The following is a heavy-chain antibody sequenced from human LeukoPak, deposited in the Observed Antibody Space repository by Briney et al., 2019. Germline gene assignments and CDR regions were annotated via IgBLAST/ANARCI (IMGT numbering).Heavy chain of an antibody. CDR1: GYTFINYY. D-gene: IGHD6-6*01. CDR2: INPSGGST. V-gene: IGHV1-46*01. Sequence: ASVNVSFKASGYTFINYYMQWVRQAPGQGLEWMGIINPSGGSTSYAQKFQGRVTMTRDTSTSTVYMERSSLRSDDTAVYYCARGAARAGSGMDVWGQGTTVTVSS. CDR3: ARGAARAGSGMDV. J-gene: IGHJ6*02.